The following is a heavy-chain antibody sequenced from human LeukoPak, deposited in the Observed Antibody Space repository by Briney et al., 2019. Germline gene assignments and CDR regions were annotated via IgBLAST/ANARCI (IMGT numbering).Heavy chain of an antibody. J-gene: IGHJ4*02. Sequence: GRSLRLSCAASGFTFNNFWMYWVRKAPGKGLVWVSRINSDGTSTSYADSVKGRFAISRDNAKDTLFLQMNSLRAEDTALYYCTRDFRNLGFDYWGQGTLVTVSS. CDR3: TRDFRNLGFDY. CDR2: INSDGTST. D-gene: IGHD1-14*01. V-gene: IGHV3-74*01. CDR1: GFTFNNFW.